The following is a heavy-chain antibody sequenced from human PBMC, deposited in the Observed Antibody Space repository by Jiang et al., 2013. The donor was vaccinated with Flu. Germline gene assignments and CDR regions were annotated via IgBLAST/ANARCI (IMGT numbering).Heavy chain of an antibody. J-gene: IGHJ5*01. CDR1: GDTFSSYA. Sequence: GDTFSSYAISWVRQAPGQGLEWMGGMMPIFDTTNYAQRFQGRVTITADKSTSTAYMELSNLRSEDTAVYYCARDGTGYGSSWFVSWGQGTLVTVSS. D-gene: IGHD6-13*01. CDR2: MMPIFDTT. CDR3: ARDGTGYGSSWFVS. V-gene: IGHV1-69*06.